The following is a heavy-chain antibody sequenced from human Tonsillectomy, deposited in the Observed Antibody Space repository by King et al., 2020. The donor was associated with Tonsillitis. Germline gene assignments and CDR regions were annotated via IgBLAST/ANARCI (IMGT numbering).Heavy chain of an antibody. D-gene: IGHD3-10*01. CDR3: ARGRDGSYSAFDI. CDR1: TITSNTYS. J-gene: IGHJ3*02. CDR2: ISSSSSAK. Sequence: VQLVESGGGLVQPGGSLRLSCAASTITSNTYSLNWVRQAPGKGLEWVSYISSSSSAKYYADSVKGRFTISRENAKNSLYLQMNSLRDEDTAVYYCARGRDGSYSAFDIWGQGTMVTVSS. V-gene: IGHV3-48*02.